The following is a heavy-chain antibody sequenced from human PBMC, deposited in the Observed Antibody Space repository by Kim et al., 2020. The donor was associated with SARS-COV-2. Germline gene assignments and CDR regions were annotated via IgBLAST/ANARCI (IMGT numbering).Heavy chain of an antibody. Sequence: TSYADSVKGRFTISRDNAKNTLYLQMNSLRAEDTAVYYCAGGWFGYYFDYWGKGTLVTVSS. CDR3: AGGWFGYYFDY. V-gene: IGHV3-74*01. J-gene: IGHJ4*02. D-gene: IGHD3-10*01. CDR2: T.